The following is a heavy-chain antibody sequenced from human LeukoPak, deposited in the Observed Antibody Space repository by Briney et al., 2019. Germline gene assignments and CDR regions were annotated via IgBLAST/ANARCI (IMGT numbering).Heavy chain of an antibody. CDR2: IYHSGST. Sequence: SETLSLTCTVSGASVSSSGYYWSWIRQPPGKGLEWIGYIYHSGSTNYNPSLKSRVTISVDTSKNQFSLKVNSVTAADTAMYYCARRDSGGWFHYNWFDPWGQGTLVTVSS. CDR3: ARRDSGGWFHYNWFDP. J-gene: IGHJ5*02. D-gene: IGHD2-15*01. V-gene: IGHV4-61*08. CDR1: GASVSSSGYY.